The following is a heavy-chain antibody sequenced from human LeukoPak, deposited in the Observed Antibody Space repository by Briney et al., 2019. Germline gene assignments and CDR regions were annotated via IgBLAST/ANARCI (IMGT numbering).Heavy chain of an antibody. CDR1: GFTISSDA. V-gene: IGHV3-23*01. J-gene: IGHJ4*02. CDR2: VCGSGGST. CDR3: SGYYYDSSGYYRDY. D-gene: IGHD3-22*01. Sequence: GGSLRLSCAASGFTISSDALCWVRQAPPKGLELVSVVCGSGGSTYYADSSKSRCTISRDNSKNTLYLQMKSLVAEATAAYYCSGYYYDSSGYYRDYWGQGTLVTVSS.